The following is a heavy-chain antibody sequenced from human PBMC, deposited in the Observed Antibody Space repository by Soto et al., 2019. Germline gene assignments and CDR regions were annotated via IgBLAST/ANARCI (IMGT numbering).Heavy chain of an antibody. Sequence: GGSLRLSCAASGFTFSRYSMHWVRQAPGKGLEWVAAISYDETNESYADSVKGRFTISRDISKNTLFLQMNSLRPEDTAVYFCSRAPFDSSGHFAYWGQGALVTVS. V-gene: IGHV3-30-3*01. CDR2: ISYDETNE. CDR3: SRAPFDSSGHFAY. J-gene: IGHJ4*02. D-gene: IGHD3-22*01. CDR1: GFTFSRYS.